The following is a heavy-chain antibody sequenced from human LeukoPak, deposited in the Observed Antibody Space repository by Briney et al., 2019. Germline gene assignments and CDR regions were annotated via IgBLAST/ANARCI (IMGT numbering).Heavy chain of an antibody. J-gene: IGHJ5*02. CDR3: ARGDLYDGGGRNWFDP. Sequence: SETLSLTCAVSGDSMRSFYWSFIRQPPGKGLEWIWRIHTSGTTWYNASLKSRVAMSVDTSKNQFSLRLTSVTAADTAVYYCARGDLYDGGGRNWFDPWGQGTLVTVSS. CDR1: GDSMRSFY. V-gene: IGHV4-4*07. D-gene: IGHD3-16*01. CDR2: IHTSGTT.